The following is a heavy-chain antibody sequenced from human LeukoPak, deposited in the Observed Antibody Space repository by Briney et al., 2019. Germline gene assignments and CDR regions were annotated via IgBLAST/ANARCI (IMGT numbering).Heavy chain of an antibody. J-gene: IGHJ4*02. CDR1: GYIFSNYA. D-gene: IGHD4-17*01. V-gene: IGHV7-4-1*02. Sequence: ASVKVSCKASGYIFSNYAMNWVRQAPGQGLEWMGWINTKTGNPTYVQGFTGRFVFSLDTSVSTAYLQISSPKAEDTAMYYCAKAWRPLGTTVTTGDSWGQGTLVTVSS. CDR3: AKAWRPLGTTVTTGDS. CDR2: INTKTGNP.